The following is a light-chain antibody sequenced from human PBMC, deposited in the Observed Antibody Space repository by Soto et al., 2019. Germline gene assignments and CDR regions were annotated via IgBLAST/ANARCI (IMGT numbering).Light chain of an antibody. CDR3: QQYNSLGT. CDR1: QYISSW. CDR2: DVS. V-gene: IGKV1-5*01. Sequence: DIQMTQSPSTLSASVGDRVTITCRASQYISSWLAWYQQKPGKAPKLLIYDVSSLQSGVPSRFSGGGSGTEFTLTISSLQPDDFATYYCQQYNSLGTFGQGTKVEIK. J-gene: IGKJ1*01.